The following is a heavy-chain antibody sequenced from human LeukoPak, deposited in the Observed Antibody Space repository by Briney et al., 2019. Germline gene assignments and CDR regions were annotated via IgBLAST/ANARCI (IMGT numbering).Heavy chain of an antibody. J-gene: IGHJ4*02. V-gene: IGHV3-30*04. CDR3: ARDGAYSGSYFDY. CDR2: ISYDGSNK. CDR1: GFTFSSYA. D-gene: IGHD1-26*01. Sequence: GGSLRLSCAASGFTFSSYAMHWVRQAPGKGLEWVAVISYDGSNKYYADSVKGRFTISRDNSKNTLYLQMNSLRAEDTAVYYCARDGAYSGSYFDYWGQGTLVTVS.